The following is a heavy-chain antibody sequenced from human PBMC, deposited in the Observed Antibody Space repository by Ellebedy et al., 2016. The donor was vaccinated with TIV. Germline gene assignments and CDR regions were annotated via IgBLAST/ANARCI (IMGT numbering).Heavy chain of an antibody. V-gene: IGHV4-59*01. Sequence: MPSETLSLTCTVSEGSIGHYYWSWIRQPPGKGLEWIGYIYNNGNTNYNPSLTSRVTISVDTSKNQFSLKLSSVTAADTAVYYCARVQIWGDYYFDYWGQGTLVTVSS. CDR2: IYNNGNT. CDR3: ARVQIWGDYYFDY. D-gene: IGHD2-21*02. J-gene: IGHJ4*02. CDR1: EGSIGHYY.